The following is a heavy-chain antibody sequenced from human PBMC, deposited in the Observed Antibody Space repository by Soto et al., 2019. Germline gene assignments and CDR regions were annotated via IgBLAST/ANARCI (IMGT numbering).Heavy chain of an antibody. V-gene: IGHV3-48*01. CDR2: ISSSSSTI. CDR3: ARDRYYGSGSYYRY. D-gene: IGHD3-10*01. Sequence: GGSLRLSCAASGFTFSSYSMNWVRQAPGKGLEWVSYISSSSSTIYYADSVKGRFTISRDNAKNSLYLQMNSLRAEDTAVYYCARDRYYGSGSYYRYWGQGTLVTVSS. CDR1: GFTFSSYS. J-gene: IGHJ4*02.